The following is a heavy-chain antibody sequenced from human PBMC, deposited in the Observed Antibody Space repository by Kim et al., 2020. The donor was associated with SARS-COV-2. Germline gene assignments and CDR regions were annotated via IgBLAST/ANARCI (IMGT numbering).Heavy chain of an antibody. CDR2: LHHTGAT. V-gene: IGHV4-4*02. CDR1: GGSISNNNW. CDR3: TKHSGWSHDS. J-gene: IGHJ5*01. Sequence: SETLSLTCAVSGGSISNNNWWSWVRQSPGKELEWIGELHHTGATNYNPSLKSRVTTSVDTSKNQFSLKLSSMTAADTAVYFCTKHSGWSHDSWGQGTLVT. D-gene: IGHD6-19*01.